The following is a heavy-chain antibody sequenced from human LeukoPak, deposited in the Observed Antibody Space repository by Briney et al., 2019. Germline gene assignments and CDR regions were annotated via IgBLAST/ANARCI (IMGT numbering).Heavy chain of an antibody. CDR3: ARDQAGGSYTFVN. Sequence: GGSLRLSCAASGFTFSSYWMHWVRQAPGTGLVWVSRISSDGSSTSYADSVKGRFTISRDNAKNTLYLQMNSLSAEDTAVYYCARDQAGGSYTFVNWGQGALVTVSS. CDR2: ISSDGSST. CDR1: GFTFSSYW. J-gene: IGHJ4*02. V-gene: IGHV3-74*01. D-gene: IGHD2-8*01.